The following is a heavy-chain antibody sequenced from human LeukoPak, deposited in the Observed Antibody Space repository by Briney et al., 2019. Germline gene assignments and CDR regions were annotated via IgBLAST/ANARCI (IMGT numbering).Heavy chain of an antibody. V-gene: IGHV4-59*01. J-gene: IGHJ4*02. D-gene: IGHD5-12*01. CDR3: ARVNVDIVATITGGYYYFDY. Sequence: SETLSLTCTVSGGSISSYYWSWIRQPPGEGLEWIGYIYYSGSTNYNPSLKSRVTISVDTSKNQFSLKLSSVTAADTAVYYCARVNVDIVATITGGYYYFDYWGQGTLVTVSS. CDR1: GGSISSYY. CDR2: IYYSGST.